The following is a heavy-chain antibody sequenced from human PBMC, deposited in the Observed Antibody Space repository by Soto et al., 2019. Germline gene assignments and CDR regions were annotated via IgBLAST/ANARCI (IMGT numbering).Heavy chain of an antibody. CDR2: IYHSGTT. J-gene: IGHJ4*02. Sequence: SETLSLTCDVSSSVSGYSISSDYYWGWIRQPPGKGLAWIGSIYHSGTTYYSPSLKSRVTISVDTSKKRFSLKLSSVTAADTAVYYCATVLNSNLDYWGQGTLVTVSS. CDR3: ATVLNSNLDY. CDR1: GYSISSDYY. V-gene: IGHV4-38-2*01. D-gene: IGHD1-20*01.